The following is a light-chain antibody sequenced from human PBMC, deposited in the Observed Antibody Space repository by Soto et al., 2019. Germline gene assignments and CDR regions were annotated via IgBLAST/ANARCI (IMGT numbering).Light chain of an antibody. CDR1: SSDIGSYDL. V-gene: IGLV2-23*02. J-gene: IGLJ2*01. CDR2: EIT. CDR3: CSYAGSSSRL. Sequence: QSALTQPASVSGSPGQSITISCTEASSDIGSYDLVSWYQQHPGKAPKLIIYEITKRPSGVSNRFSGSKSGNTASLTISGLQAEDEADYYCCSYAGSSSRLFGGETKLTVL.